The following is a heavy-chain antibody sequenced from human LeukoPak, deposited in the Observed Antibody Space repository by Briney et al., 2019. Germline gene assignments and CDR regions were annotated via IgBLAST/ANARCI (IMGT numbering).Heavy chain of an antibody. D-gene: IGHD3-16*02. CDR1: GGSFSNYY. CDR2: INHGGST. CDR3: HSYDYVWGSYRDDY. J-gene: IGHJ4*02. Sequence: PSETLSLTCAVYGGSFSNYYWSWIRQPPGKGLEWIGKINHGGSTNYNPSLKSRVTISVDTSKNQFSLKLSSVTAADTAVYYCHSYDYVWGSYRDDYWGQGTLVTVSS. V-gene: IGHV4-34*01.